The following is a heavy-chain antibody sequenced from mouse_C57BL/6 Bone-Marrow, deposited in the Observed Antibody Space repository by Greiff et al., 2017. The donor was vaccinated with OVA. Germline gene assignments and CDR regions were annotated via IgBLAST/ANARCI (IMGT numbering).Heavy chain of an antibody. D-gene: IGHD2-3*01. CDR2: IWGVGST. CDR3: ASYDGASFAY. J-gene: IGHJ3*01. Sequence: VQLKESGPGLVAPSQSLSITCTVSGFSLTSYGVDWVRQSPGKGLEWLGVIWGVGSTNYNSALKSRLSISKDNSKSQVFLKMNSLQTDDTAMYYCASYDGASFAYWGQGTLVTVSA. V-gene: IGHV2-6*01. CDR1: GFSLTSYG.